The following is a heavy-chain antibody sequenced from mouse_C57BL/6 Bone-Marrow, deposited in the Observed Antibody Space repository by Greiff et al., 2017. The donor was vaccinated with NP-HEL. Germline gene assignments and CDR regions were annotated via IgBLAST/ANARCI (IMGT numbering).Heavy chain of an antibody. CDR2: IDPETGGT. V-gene: IGHV1-15*01. CDR3: TRRGDFDV. CDR1: GYTFTDYE. J-gene: IGHJ1*03. Sequence: QVHVKQSGAELVRPGASVTLSCKASGYTFTDYEMHWVKQTPVHGLEWIGAIDPETGGTAYNQKFKGKAILTADKSSSTAYMELRSLTSEDSAVYYCTRRGDFDVWGTWTTVTVSS.